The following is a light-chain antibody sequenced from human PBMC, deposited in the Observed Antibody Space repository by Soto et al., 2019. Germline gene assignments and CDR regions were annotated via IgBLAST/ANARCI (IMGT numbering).Light chain of an antibody. CDR2: EVT. CDR1: SSDVGGYNY. CDR3: SSYTSTNHVV. J-gene: IGLJ2*01. V-gene: IGLV2-14*01. Sequence: QSALTQPASVSGSPGQSITISCTGTSSDVGGYNYVSWYQQHPGKAPKLVIYEVTTRPSGVSNRFSGSKSGNTASLTISGLQAKDETDYYCSSYTSTNHVVFGGGTKLTVL.